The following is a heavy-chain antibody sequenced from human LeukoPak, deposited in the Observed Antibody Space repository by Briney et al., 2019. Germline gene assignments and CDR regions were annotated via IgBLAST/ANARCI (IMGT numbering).Heavy chain of an antibody. Sequence: GRSLRLSCAVSGFTFSSYGMHWVRQAPGKGLEWVAVISYDGSNKYYADSVKGRFTISRDNSKNTLYLQMNSLRAEDTAVYYCALNSGYGSGIYYTVPIDYWGQGTLVTVSS. V-gene: IGHV3-30*03. D-gene: IGHD3-10*01. CDR2: ISYDGSNK. J-gene: IGHJ4*02. CDR3: ALNSGYGSGIYYTVPIDY. CDR1: GFTFSSYG.